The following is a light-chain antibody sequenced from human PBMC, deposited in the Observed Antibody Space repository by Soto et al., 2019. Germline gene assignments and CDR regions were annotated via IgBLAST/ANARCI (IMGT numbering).Light chain of an antibody. CDR1: QTISTY. J-gene: IGKJ4*01. Sequence: DIQMTQSPSSLSASVGDRVTITCRASQTISTYLSWFQQKPGKAPKVLIYAASTLQSGVPSRFSGSASGAEFTLTISNLQSEDFATYYCQQSFSPLLTFGGGTTVDIK. V-gene: IGKV1-39*01. CDR2: AAS. CDR3: QQSFSPLLT.